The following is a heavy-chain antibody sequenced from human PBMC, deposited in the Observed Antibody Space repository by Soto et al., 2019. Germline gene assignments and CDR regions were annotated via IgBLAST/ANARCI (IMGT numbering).Heavy chain of an antibody. D-gene: IGHD6-13*01. J-gene: IGHJ5*02. V-gene: IGHV3-23*01. Sequence: GGSLRLSCAASGFPFSSYAMSWVRQAPGKGLEWVSAISGSGGSTYYADSVKGRFTISRDNSKNTLYLQMNSLRAEDTAVYYCATSYGIAAAGRAWFDPWGQGTLVTVSS. CDR1: GFPFSSYA. CDR2: ISGSGGST. CDR3: ATSYGIAAAGRAWFDP.